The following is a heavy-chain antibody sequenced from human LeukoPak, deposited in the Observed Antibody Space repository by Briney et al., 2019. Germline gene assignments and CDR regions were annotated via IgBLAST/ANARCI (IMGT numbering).Heavy chain of an antibody. CDR3: AAEMGNYYYDSSGYLHY. CDR2: IYYSGST. CDR1: GGSISSSSYY. J-gene: IGHJ4*02. Sequence: KPSETLSLTCTVSGGSISSSSYYWGWIRQPPGKGLEWIGSIYYSGSTYYNPSLKSRVTISVDTSKNQFSLKLSSVTAADTAVYYCAAEMGNYYYDSSGYLHYWGQGILVTVSS. D-gene: IGHD3-22*01. V-gene: IGHV4-39*07.